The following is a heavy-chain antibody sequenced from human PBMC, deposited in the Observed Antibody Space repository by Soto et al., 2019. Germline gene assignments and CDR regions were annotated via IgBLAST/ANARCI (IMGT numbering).Heavy chain of an antibody. Sequence: GGSLRLSCAASGFTFSSYAMHWVRQAPGKGLEWVAVISYDGSNKYYADSVKGRFTISRDNSKNTLYLQMNSLRAEDTAVYYCAREWSSSWYRFIYFDYWGQGTLVTVSS. V-gene: IGHV3-30-3*01. CDR3: AREWSSSWYRFIYFDY. CDR2: ISYDGSNK. D-gene: IGHD6-13*01. J-gene: IGHJ4*02. CDR1: GFTFSSYA.